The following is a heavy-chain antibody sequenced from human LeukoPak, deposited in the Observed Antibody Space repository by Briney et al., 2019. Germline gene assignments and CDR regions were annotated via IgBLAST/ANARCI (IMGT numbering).Heavy chain of an antibody. Sequence: SETLSPTCTVSGGSISSYYWSWIRQPAGKGLEWIGRIYTSGSTNYNPSLKSRVTMSVDTSKNQFSLKLSSVTAADTAVYYCAREIVVVPAAIRYYYYYGMDVWGQGTTVTVSS. CDR2: IYTSGST. CDR3: AREIVVVPAAIRYYYYYGMDV. V-gene: IGHV4-4*07. D-gene: IGHD2-2*02. J-gene: IGHJ6*02. CDR1: GGSISSYY.